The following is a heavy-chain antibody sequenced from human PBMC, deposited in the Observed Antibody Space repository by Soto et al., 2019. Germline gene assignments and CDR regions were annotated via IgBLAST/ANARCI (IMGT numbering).Heavy chain of an antibody. CDR2: FTPALGTA. D-gene: IGHD5-12*01. V-gene: IGHV1-69*06. CDR1: GGTYSSYP. CDR3: AIEGGDGYGCEGYGFLDL. Sequence: QAQLVQSGAEMKQPGSSVKVSCKASGGTYSSYPINWVRQAPGHGLEWLGSFTPALGTANYPKKFQDRLTITADTSASTTYLELRSLRSEDTGLYCCAIEGGDGYGCEGYGFLDLWGRGTLVTVSS. J-gene: IGHJ2*01.